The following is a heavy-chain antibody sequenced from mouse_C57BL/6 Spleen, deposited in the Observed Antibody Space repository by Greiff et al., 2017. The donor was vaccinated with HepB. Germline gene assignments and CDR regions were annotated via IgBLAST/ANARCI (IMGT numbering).Heavy chain of an antibody. Sequence: DVQLQESGPGLVKPSQSLSLTCSVTGYSITSGYYWNWIRQFPGNKLEWMSYISYDGSNNYNPSLKNRISITRDTSKNQFFLKLNAVTTEDTATYYCARDLRYWGQGTTLTVSS. D-gene: IGHD1-1*01. J-gene: IGHJ2*01. V-gene: IGHV3-6*01. CDR1: GYSITSGYY. CDR3: ARDLRY. CDR2: ISYDGSN.